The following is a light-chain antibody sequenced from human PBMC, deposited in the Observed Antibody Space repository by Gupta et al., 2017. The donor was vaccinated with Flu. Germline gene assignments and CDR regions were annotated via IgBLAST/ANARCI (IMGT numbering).Light chain of an antibody. CDR2: DTS. V-gene: IGKV3-11*01. J-gene: IGKJ4*02. CDR3: QQRRDWPRT. Sequence: PATLSLAPGERATLSCRARQSVGGYSAWYQQNRGQAPRLLILDTSNTATSLPARISGSGSAADFTLTISMLDPEDFAVYRCQQRRDWPRTFGEGTKVEIK. CDR1: QSVGGY.